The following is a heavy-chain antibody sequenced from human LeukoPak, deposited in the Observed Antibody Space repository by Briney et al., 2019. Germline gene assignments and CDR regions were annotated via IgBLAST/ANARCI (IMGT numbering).Heavy chain of an antibody. CDR2: INPSGGST. CDR1: GYTFTSYY. V-gene: IGHV1-46*01. CDR3: ARGPIRAGYSSSWYVY. J-gene: IGHJ4*02. Sequence: ASVKVSCKASGYTFTSYYMHWVRQAPGQGLEWMGIINPSGGSTSYAQKFQGRVTMTRDTSTSTVYMELSSLRSEDTAVYYCARGPIRAGYSSSWYVYWGQGTLVTVSS. D-gene: IGHD6-13*01.